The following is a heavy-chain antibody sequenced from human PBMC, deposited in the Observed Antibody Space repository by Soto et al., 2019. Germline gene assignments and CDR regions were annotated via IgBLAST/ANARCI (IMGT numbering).Heavy chain of an antibody. V-gene: IGHV3-33*01. CDR3: ARAGVWGYCSGGSGTRGDGMDV. Sequence: QVQLVESGGGVVQPGRSLRLSCAASGFTFSSYGMHWVRQAPGKGLEWVAVIWYDGSNKYYADSVKGRFTISRDNAKNALYLQMNSLRAEDTAVYYCARAGVWGYCSGGSGTRGDGMDVWGQGTTVTVSS. CDR2: IWYDGSNK. J-gene: IGHJ6*02. CDR1: GFTFSSYG. D-gene: IGHD2-15*01.